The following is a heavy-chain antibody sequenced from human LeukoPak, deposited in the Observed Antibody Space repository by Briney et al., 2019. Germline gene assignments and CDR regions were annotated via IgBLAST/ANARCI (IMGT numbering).Heavy chain of an antibody. Sequence: GSLRLSCAASGFTFSSYAMHWVRRAPGKGLEWVSAISGSGLSPYYAGAVKGRFTISRDNSKNTMYLQMNSLRAEDTAVYYCAKGSQSSSWNFDYWGQGTLVTVSS. CDR2: ISGSGLSP. D-gene: IGHD6-13*01. J-gene: IGHJ4*02. CDR1: GFTFSSYA. V-gene: IGHV3-23*01. CDR3: AKGSQSSSWNFDY.